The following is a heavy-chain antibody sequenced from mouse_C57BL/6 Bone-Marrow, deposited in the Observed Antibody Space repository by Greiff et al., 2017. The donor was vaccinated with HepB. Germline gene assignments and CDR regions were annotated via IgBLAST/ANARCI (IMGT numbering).Heavy chain of an antibody. CDR2: IWSGGST. V-gene: IGHV2-2*01. D-gene: IGHD2-4*01. CDR3: ARNDYALAY. J-gene: IGHJ3*01. Sequence: QVQLQQSGPGLVQPSQCLSITCTVSGFSFTSYGVHWVRQSPGKGLEWLGVIWSGGSTDYNAAFISRLSISKDNSKSQVFFKMNSRQADDTAIYYCARNDYALAYWGQGTLVTVSA. CDR1: GFSFTSYG.